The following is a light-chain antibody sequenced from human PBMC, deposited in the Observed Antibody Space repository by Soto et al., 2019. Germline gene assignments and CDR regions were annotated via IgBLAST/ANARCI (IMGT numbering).Light chain of an antibody. CDR2: TAS. Sequence: DIQMTQSPSSLSASVGDRVTITCRASQSISSYVNLYQQKPGKAPKLLIYTASNLQSGVPSRFSGSGSGTDFTLTISRLQHEDFATYYCQHYHSIPWTFGQGTKVDIK. CDR3: QHYHSIPWT. CDR1: QSISSY. J-gene: IGKJ1*01. V-gene: IGKV1-39*01.